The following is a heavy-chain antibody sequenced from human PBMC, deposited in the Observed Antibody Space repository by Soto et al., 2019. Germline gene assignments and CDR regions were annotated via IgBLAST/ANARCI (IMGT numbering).Heavy chain of an antibody. CDR1: GGSISSGGYS. D-gene: IGHD3-22*01. J-gene: IGHJ4*02. CDR2: IYHSGRT. Sequence: TLPLTCAVSGGSISSGGYSWSWIRQPPGKGLEWIGYIYHSGRTYYNPSLQSRVTMSVDRSRNQFSLKLNSVTAADTAVYFCARVRRGYDTSGPVDYWGQGTLVTVSS. CDR3: ARVRRGYDTSGPVDY. V-gene: IGHV4-30-2*01.